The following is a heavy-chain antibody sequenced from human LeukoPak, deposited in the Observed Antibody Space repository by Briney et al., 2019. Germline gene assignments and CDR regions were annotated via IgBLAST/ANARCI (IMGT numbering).Heavy chain of an antibody. CDR1: GGSFSGYY. CDR3: VQTTGWPGFDY. Sequence: SETLSLTCAVYGGSFSGYYWSWIRQPPGKGLEWIGEINHSGSTNYNPSLKSRVTISVDTSKNQFSLKLSSVTAADTAVYYCVQTTGWPGFDYWGQGILVTVSS. CDR2: INHSGST. J-gene: IGHJ4*02. V-gene: IGHV4-34*01. D-gene: IGHD1-1*01.